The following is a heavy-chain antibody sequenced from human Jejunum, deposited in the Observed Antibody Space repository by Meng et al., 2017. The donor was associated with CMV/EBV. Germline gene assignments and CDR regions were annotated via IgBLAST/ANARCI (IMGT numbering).Heavy chain of an antibody. CDR1: FKLSNYG. J-gene: IGHJ5*02. D-gene: IGHD5-24*01. CDR2: TSANGLTR. CDR3: ANSRHDDGPLAANWFDP. Sequence: FKLSNYGLSWVLQAPGKGLEWVAATSANGLTRDHAASVEGRFTISKDNSNNTLYLQMDRLRVEDTGFYYCANSRHDDGPLAANWFDPWGQGTLVTVSS. V-gene: IGHV3-23*01.